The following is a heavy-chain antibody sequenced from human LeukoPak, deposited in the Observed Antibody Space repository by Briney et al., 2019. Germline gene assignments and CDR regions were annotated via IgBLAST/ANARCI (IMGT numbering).Heavy chain of an antibody. V-gene: IGHV4-61*02. CDR1: GGSIRSGSYY. D-gene: IGHD3-16*01. J-gene: IGHJ4*02. CDR3: VREGYDYGDY. CDR2: MYTSGST. Sequence: SETLSLTCSVSGGSIRSGSYYWSWIRQPAGKGLEWIGRMYTSGSTNCNPSLKSRVTISADTSKNQFSLRLTSVTAADTAVYYCVREGYDYGDYWGQGTLVTVSS.